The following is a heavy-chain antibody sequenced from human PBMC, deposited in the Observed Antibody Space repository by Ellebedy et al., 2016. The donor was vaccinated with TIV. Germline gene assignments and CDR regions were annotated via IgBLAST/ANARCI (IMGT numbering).Heavy chain of an antibody. CDR2: IYYSGST. CDR1: GGSISSYY. D-gene: IGHD2-21*01. Sequence: SETLSLXXTVSGGSISSYYWSWIRQPPGKGLEWIGYIYYSGSTNYNPSLKSRVTISVDTSKNQFSLKLSSVTAADTAVYYCARDRWGGGWFDPWGQGTLVTVSS. CDR3: ARDRWGGGWFDP. V-gene: IGHV4-59*13. J-gene: IGHJ5*02.